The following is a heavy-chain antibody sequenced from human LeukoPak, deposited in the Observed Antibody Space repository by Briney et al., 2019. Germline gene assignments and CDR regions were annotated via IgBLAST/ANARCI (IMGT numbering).Heavy chain of an antibody. CDR3: ARLGKYGDYGGAFDY. CDR2: INHSGST. Sequence: SETLSLTCAVYGGSFSGYYWSWIRQPPGKGLEWIGEINHSGSTNYNPSLKSRVTISVDTSKNQFSLKLSSVTAADTAVYYCARLGKYGDYGGAFDYWGQGTLVTVSS. V-gene: IGHV4-34*01. J-gene: IGHJ4*02. D-gene: IGHD4-17*01. CDR1: GGSFSGYY.